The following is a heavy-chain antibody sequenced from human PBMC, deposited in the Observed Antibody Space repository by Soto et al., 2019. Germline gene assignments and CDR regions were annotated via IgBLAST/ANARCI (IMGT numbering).Heavy chain of an antibody. CDR2: IIPIFGTA. CDR3: ASLDNWNHPIFDY. J-gene: IGHJ4*02. Sequence: ASVKVSCKASGGTFSSYAISWVRQAPGQGLEWMGGIIPIFGTANYAQKFQGRVTITADESTSTAYMELSSLRSEDTAVYYCASLDNWNHPIFDYWGQGTLVTGSS. V-gene: IGHV1-69*13. CDR1: GGTFSSYA. D-gene: IGHD1-20*01.